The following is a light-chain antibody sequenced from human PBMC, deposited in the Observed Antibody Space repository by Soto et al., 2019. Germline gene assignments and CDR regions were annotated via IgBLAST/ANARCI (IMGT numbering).Light chain of an antibody. J-gene: IGKJ4*01. CDR2: AAS. Sequence: DIQMTQSPSSLSASVGDRVIITCRASQSIRIYLNWYQKKPGKAPKLLIYAASNLQSGVPSRFSGSGSGTDFTLTISRLEPEDFTVYYCQQYGSSPSFGGGTKVDIK. CDR1: QSIRIY. V-gene: IGKV1-39*01. CDR3: QQYGSSPS.